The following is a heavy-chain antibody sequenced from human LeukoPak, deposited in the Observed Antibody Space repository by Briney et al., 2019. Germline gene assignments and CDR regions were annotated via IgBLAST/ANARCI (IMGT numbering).Heavy chain of an antibody. V-gene: IGHV1-69*04. Sequence: ASVKVSCKASGGTFSSYAISWVRQAPGQGLEWMGRIIPIFGIANYAQKFQGRVTITADKSTSTAYTELSSLRSEDTAVYYCARGTGEAYYFDYWGQGTLVTVSS. D-gene: IGHD7-27*01. J-gene: IGHJ4*02. CDR1: GGTFSSYA. CDR3: ARGTGEAYYFDY. CDR2: IIPIFGIA.